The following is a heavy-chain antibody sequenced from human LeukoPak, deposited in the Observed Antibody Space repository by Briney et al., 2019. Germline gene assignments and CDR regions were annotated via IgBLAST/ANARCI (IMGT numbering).Heavy chain of an antibody. Sequence: GGSLRLSCAASAFTFSNYNMIWVRQAPGKGLEWVSSISSSATYIYYADSVKGRFTISRDDAKHSLFLQMNSLRAEDTAVYYCATADLTGYYGVDYWGQGTLVTVSS. J-gene: IGHJ4*02. CDR1: AFTFSNYN. D-gene: IGHD3-9*01. CDR2: ISSSATYI. CDR3: ATADLTGYYGVDY. V-gene: IGHV3-21*01.